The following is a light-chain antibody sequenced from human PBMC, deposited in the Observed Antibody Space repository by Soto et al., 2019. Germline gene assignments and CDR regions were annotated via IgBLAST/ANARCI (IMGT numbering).Light chain of an antibody. CDR1: SNNVGAYHY. Sequence: QSALTQPRSVSGSPGQSVTISCTGTSNNVGAYHYVSWYQHHPGKAPKLIIYDVTQRPSGIPDRFSGSKSGNTASLTISGLQADDEADYHCCSYADNYFYVFGTGTKLTVL. CDR2: DVT. J-gene: IGLJ1*01. V-gene: IGLV2-11*01. CDR3: CSYADNYFYV.